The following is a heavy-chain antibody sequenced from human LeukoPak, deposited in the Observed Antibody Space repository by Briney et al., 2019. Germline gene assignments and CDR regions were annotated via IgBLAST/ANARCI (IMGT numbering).Heavy chain of an antibody. J-gene: IGHJ4*02. V-gene: IGHV1-69*05. D-gene: IGHD3-22*01. CDR3: ARLHNYYDSSGYFDY. Sequence: SVKVSCKASGGTFSSYAISWVRQAPGQGLEWMGGIIPIFGTANYAQKFQGRVTMTTDTSTSTAYMELRSLRSDDTAVYYCARLHNYYDSSGYFDYWGQGTLVTVSS. CDR1: GGTFSSYA. CDR2: IIPIFGTA.